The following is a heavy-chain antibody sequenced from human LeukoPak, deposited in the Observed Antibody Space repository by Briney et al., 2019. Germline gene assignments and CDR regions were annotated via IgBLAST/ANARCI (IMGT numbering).Heavy chain of an antibody. CDR1: GYTFTGYY. V-gene: IGHV1-2*04. CDR2: INPNSGGT. Sequence: ASVKVSCKASGYTFTGYYMHWVRQAPGQGLEWMGWINPNSGGTNYAQKFQGWVTMTRDTSISTAYMELSRLRSDDTAVYYCARVEMATIVAFDIWGQGTVVTVSS. CDR3: ARVEMATIVAFDI. D-gene: IGHD5-24*01. J-gene: IGHJ3*02.